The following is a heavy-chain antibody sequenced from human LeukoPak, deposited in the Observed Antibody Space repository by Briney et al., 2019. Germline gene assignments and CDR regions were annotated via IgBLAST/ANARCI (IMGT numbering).Heavy chain of an antibody. CDR1: GFTFSSYS. CDR2: ISSSSSYI. CDR3: ARGSSLAAAGTNY. D-gene: IGHD6-13*01. J-gene: IGHJ4*02. V-gene: IGHV3-21*01. Sequence: GGSLRLSCAASGFTFSSYSMNWVRQAPGKGLEWVSSISSSSSYIYYADSVKGRFTISRDNAKNSLYLQMNSLRAEDTAVYYCARGSSLAAAGTNYWGQGTLVTVSS.